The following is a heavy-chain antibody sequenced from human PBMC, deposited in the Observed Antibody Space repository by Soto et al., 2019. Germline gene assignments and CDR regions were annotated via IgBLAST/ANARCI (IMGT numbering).Heavy chain of an antibody. V-gene: IGHV1-69*12. J-gene: IGHJ6*02. Sequence: QVQLVQSGAEVKKPGSSVKVSCKASGGTFNTFAISWVRQAPGQGFEWLGGIIPIFRTPDYAQKFQGRVTIIADESASTAYMELSSLRSEDTAVYYCARDKERQRLGGNYYYAMDIWGQGTTVTV. CDR2: IIPIFRTP. CDR3: ARDKERQRLGGNYYYAMDI. D-gene: IGHD5-12*01. CDR1: GGTFNTFA.